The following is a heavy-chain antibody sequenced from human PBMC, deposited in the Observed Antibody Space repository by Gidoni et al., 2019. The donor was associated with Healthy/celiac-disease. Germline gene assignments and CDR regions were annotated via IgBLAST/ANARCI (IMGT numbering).Heavy chain of an antibody. CDR3: AKGLLWFGELLPFDY. J-gene: IGHJ4*02. D-gene: IGHD3-10*01. Sequence: EVQLLASGGGLVQPGGSLRLSCAASGFPFSSYAMSWVRQAPGKGLEWVSAISGSGVSTYYADSVKGRFTISRDNSKNTLYLQMNSLRAEDTAVYYCAKGLLWFGELLPFDYWGQGTLVTVSS. CDR1: GFPFSSYA. V-gene: IGHV3-23*01. CDR2: ISGSGVST.